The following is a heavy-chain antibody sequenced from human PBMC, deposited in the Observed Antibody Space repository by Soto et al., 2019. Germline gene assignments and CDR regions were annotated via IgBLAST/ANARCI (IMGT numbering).Heavy chain of an antibody. J-gene: IGHJ4*02. Sequence: QVQLVESGGGVVQPGRSLRLSCAASGFTFSSYGMHWVRQAPGEGLEWVAVIWFDGSNKFYADSVKGRFTISRDNSKNTVSLQMNSLRDEASAAYYCATTGPYWGQGTLVTVSS. CDR3: ATTGPY. V-gene: IGHV3-33*01. CDR2: IWFDGSNK. CDR1: GFTFSSYG.